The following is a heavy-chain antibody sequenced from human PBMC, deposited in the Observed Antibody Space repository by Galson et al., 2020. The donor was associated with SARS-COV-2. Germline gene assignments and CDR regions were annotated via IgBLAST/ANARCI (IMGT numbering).Heavy chain of an antibody. CDR3: ARDGDIVVVTATDY. D-gene: IGHD2-21*02. J-gene: IGHJ4*02. V-gene: IGHV3-30-3*01. CDR1: GFTFSSYA. Sequence: GESLKISSAASGFTFSSYAMHWVRQAPGKGLEWAAVISYDGSNKYYADSVKGRFTISRDNSKNTLYLQMNSLRAEETAVYYCARDGDIVVVTATDYWGQGTLVTVSS. CDR2: ISYDGSNK.